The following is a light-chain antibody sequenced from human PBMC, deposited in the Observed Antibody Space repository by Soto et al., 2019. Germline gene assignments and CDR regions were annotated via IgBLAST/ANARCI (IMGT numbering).Light chain of an antibody. CDR2: AAS. J-gene: IGKJ1*01. V-gene: IGKV1-8*01. CDR3: QQYYSYPRT. CDR1: QDISSY. Sequence: AIRMTQSPSSFSASTGDRVTITCRASQDISSYLAWYQQKPGKAPKLLIYAASTLQSGVPSRFSGSGSGTDFTLTISCLQSEDCATYYCQQYYSYPRTFGQGTKVEIK.